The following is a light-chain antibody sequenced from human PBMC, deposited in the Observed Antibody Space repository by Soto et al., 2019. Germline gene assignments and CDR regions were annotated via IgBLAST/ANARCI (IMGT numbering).Light chain of an antibody. V-gene: IGLV2-8*01. Sequence: QSALTQPPSASGSPGQSVTISCTGTSSDVGGYNYVSWYQQHPGKAPKLMIYEVSERPSGVPDRFSGSKSGNTASLTVSGLQAEEEADYYCSSYGGSNNLVFGGGTKLTVL. J-gene: IGLJ2*01. CDR3: SSYGGSNNLV. CDR1: SSDVGGYNY. CDR2: EVS.